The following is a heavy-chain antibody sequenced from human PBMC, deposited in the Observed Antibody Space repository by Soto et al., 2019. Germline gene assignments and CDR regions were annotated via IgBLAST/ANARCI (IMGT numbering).Heavy chain of an antibody. V-gene: IGHV3-7*01. J-gene: IGHJ5*02. CDR2: IKHDGSEV. CDR3: AGIQNTWFDP. Sequence: EVQLVESGGGLVQPGGSLRLTCTASGFTFSSSWMAWVRQAPGKGLEWVGNIKHDGSEVYYLDSVRGRFTISRDSAWNSLYLQVNSLRAEDTAVYYFAGIQNTWFDPWGQGTLVAVSS. CDR1: GFTFSSSW.